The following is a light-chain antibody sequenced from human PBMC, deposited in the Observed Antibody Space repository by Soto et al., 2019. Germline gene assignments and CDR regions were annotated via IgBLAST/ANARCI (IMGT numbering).Light chain of an antibody. CDR2: DVS. CDR3: CSYAASSQYV. Sequence: QAVLTQPRSVSGSPGQSVTISCTVTTSDVGGFNSVAWYQQHPGNAPQLIIYDVSTRPSEVPARFSGSKSGRTASMTISGLPAEDEADYHCCSYAASSQYVFGTGSKVTV. J-gene: IGLJ1*01. CDR1: TSDVGGFNS. V-gene: IGLV2-11*01.